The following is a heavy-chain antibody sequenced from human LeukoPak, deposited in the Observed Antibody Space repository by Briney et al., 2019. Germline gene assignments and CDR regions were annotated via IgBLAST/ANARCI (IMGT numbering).Heavy chain of an antibody. V-gene: IGHV1-69*01. CDR1: GGTFSSYA. CDR3: ARARFYSVVLRYFDWPKAQGFDY. J-gene: IGHJ4*02. Sequence: SVKVSCKASGGTFSSYAISWVRPAPGQGRAWMGGIIPIFGTANYAQKFQGRVTIDADESTSTAYMELSSLRSEDTAVYYCARARFYSVVLRYFDWPKAQGFDYWGQGTLVTVSS. D-gene: IGHD3-9*01. CDR2: IIPIFGTA.